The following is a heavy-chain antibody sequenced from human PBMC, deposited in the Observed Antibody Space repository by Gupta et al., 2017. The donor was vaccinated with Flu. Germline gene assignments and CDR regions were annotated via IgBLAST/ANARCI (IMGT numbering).Heavy chain of an antibody. CDR1: GFPFSDSW. CDR3: ARNRGWEQFDY. Sequence: EVQLVESGGGLVQPGGSLRLSCAASGFPFSDSWMNWVRQAPGKGLAWVANINQDGTTKNYVDSLKGRFTVSRDNAKNSLYLQMDSLRAEDTAVYFCARNRGWEQFDYWGQGTLVTVSS. V-gene: IGHV3-7*01. CDR2: INQDGTTK. J-gene: IGHJ4*02. D-gene: IGHD3-10*01.